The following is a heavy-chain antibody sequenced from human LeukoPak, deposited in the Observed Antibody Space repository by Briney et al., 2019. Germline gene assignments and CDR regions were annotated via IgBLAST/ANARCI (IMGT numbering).Heavy chain of an antibody. CDR2: IYYSGST. Sequence: SETLSLTCTVSGGSISSYYWSWIRQPPGKGLEWIGYIYYSGSTNYNPTLKSRVTISVDTSKNQFSLKLSSVTAADTAVYYCARHFAFSYYYMDVWGKGTTVTVSS. J-gene: IGHJ6*03. CDR1: GGSISSYY. CDR3: ARHFAFSYYYMDV. V-gene: IGHV4-59*08.